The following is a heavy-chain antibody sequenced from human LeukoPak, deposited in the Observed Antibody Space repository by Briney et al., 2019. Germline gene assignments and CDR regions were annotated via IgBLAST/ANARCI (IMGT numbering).Heavy chain of an antibody. CDR2: VYYSGST. V-gene: IGHV4-59*01. CDR1: GGSISRYF. D-gene: IGHD3-16*01. CDR3: ARVLDLSKRGLDAFDI. J-gene: IGHJ3*02. Sequence: SETLSLTCTVSGGSISRYFWSWIRHPPGKGLEWIGYVYYSGSTNYNPSLKSRVTISVDTSKKQFSLKLSSATAADTAVYYCARVLDLSKRGLDAFDIWGQGTMVTVSS.